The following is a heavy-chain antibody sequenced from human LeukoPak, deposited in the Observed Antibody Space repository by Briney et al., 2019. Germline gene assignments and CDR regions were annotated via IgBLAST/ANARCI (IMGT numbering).Heavy chain of an antibody. CDR3: ARRGYDILTGYYHYGMDV. CDR2: IHPNDYTT. D-gene: IGHD3-9*01. V-gene: IGHV1-46*01. CDR1: GYAITSYY. J-gene: IGHJ6*02. Sequence: ASVKVSCKASGYAITSYYMHWVRQAPGQGLEWMGTIHPNDYTTTYAQKFRGRITMTRNTSISTAYVELSSLTSDDTAVYYCARRGYDILTGYYHYGMDVWGQGTTVTVSS.